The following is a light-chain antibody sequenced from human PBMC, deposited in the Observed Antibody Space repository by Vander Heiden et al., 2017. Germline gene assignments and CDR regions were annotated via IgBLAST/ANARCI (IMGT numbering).Light chain of an antibody. CDR2: DAS. J-gene: IGKJ5*01. CDR1: QSVSSY. CDR3: QQRSNWPT. V-gene: IGKV3-11*01. Sequence: IVLTQSPATLSLSPGARATLSCRASQSVSSYLAWYQQKPAQAPRLLIYDASNRATGIPARFSGSGSVTDFTLTISSLEPEDFAVYYCQQRSNWPTFGQGTRLEIK.